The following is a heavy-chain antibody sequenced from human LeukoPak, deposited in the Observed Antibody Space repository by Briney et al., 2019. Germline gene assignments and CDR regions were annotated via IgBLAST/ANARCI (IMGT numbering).Heavy chain of an antibody. J-gene: IGHJ3*02. Sequence: SETLSLTCTVSGGSISSGDYYWSWIRQPPGKGLEWIGYIYYSGSTYYNPSFKSRVTISVDTSKNQFPLKLSSVTAADTAVYYCATDSSDAFDIWGQGTMVTVSS. CDR3: ATDSSDAFDI. CDR1: GGSISSGDYY. V-gene: IGHV4-30-4*01. D-gene: IGHD3-22*01. CDR2: IYYSGST.